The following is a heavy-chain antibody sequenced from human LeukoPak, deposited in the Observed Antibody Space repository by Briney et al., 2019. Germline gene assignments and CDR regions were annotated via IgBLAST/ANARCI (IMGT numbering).Heavy chain of an antibody. D-gene: IGHD2-15*01. Sequence: ASVTVSCKASGYTFTSYGVSWVRQAPGQGLEWMGWINVYNENADYAQKFQGRVTMTTDTSTSTAYMELRSLRSDDTALYYCARVTLNLAYCSGPRCYQKPNAHDAFDIWGQGTMVTVSS. CDR2: INVYNENA. V-gene: IGHV1-18*01. CDR3: ARVTLNLAYCSGPRCYQKPNAHDAFDI. J-gene: IGHJ3*02. CDR1: GYTFTSYG.